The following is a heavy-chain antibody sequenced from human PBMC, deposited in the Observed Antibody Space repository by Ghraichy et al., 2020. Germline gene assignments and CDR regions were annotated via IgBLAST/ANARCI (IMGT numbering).Heavy chain of an antibody. CDR2: IKQDGSEK. CDR1: GFTFSSYW. J-gene: IGHJ3*02. Sequence: GGSLRLSCAASGFTFSSYWMSWVRQAPGKGLEWVANIKQDGSEKYYVDSVKGRFTISRDNAKNSLYLQMNSLRAEDTAVYYCARSFSMIVVVIHAFDIWGQGTMVTVSS. V-gene: IGHV3-7*03. D-gene: IGHD3-22*01. CDR3: ARSFSMIVVVIHAFDI.